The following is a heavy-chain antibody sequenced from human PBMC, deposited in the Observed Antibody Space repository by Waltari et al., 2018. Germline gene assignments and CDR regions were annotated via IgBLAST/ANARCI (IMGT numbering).Heavy chain of an antibody. CDR2: IKEDGGEK. Sequence: EVQLVESGGGLVQPGGSLRLSCEASGLTFRTSWMIGVRQAPGKGLEWVAGIKEDGGEKYYVDSLKGRIIISRDNAKNSLYLQMNSLRVEDTAVYYCARDRGYFDYWGLGTLVTVSS. V-gene: IGHV3-7*01. D-gene: IGHD3-10*01. CDR1: GLTFRTSW. CDR3: ARDRGYFDY. J-gene: IGHJ4*02.